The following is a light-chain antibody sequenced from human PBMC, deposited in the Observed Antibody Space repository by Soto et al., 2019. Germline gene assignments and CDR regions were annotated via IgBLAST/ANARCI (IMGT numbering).Light chain of an antibody. CDR1: ESISNN. CDR3: QQYDTWPRT. J-gene: IGKJ1*01. Sequence: DILMTQSPATVSVSLGDSVSLSCRANESISNNLAWYQQKPGQAPRLLIYGASTRATAVPARFTASGSGTEFTLSISSLQSDDFGVYYCQQYDTWPRTFGQGTKVEIK. V-gene: IGKV3-15*01. CDR2: GAS.